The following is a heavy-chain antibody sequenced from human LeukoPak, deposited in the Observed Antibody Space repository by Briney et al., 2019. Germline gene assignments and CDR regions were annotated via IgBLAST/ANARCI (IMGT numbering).Heavy chain of an antibody. CDR2: ISWNSGSL. CDR1: GFSFYDYA. Sequence: GGSLRLSCAASGFSFYDYAMHWVRQAPGKGLEWASGISWNSGSLGYADSVKGRFTISRDNAKNSLYLQMNSLRAEDTALYYCAKGCYGDYGGDLDYWGQGTLVTVSS. V-gene: IGHV3-9*01. CDR3: AKGCYGDYGGDLDY. D-gene: IGHD4-17*01. J-gene: IGHJ4*02.